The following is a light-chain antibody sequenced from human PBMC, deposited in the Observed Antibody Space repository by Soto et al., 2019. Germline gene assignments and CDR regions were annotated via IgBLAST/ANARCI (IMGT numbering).Light chain of an antibody. V-gene: IGKV3-11*01. Sequence: EIVLTQSPATLSLSPGERATLSCRASQSVSNSLAWYQQTPGQAPRLLMYDASNRATGIPARFSGSGSGTDFTLTISSLEPEDFAVYYCQQRSNWPLYTFGQGTKLEIK. CDR3: QQRSNWPLYT. CDR1: QSVSNS. J-gene: IGKJ2*01. CDR2: DAS.